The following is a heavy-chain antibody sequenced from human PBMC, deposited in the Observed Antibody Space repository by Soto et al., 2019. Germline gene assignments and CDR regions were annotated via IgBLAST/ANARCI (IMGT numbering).Heavy chain of an antibody. CDR1: GGSISSSSYY. D-gene: IGHD3-3*01. Sequence: QLQLQESGPGLVKPSETLSLTCTVSGGSISSSSYYWGWIRQPPGKGLEWIGSIYYSGSTYYNPSLKSRVTISVDTSKNQFSLKLSSVTAADTAVYYCARVRFLEWLSPEGYYYGMDVW. CDR3: ARVRFLEWLSPEGYYYGMDV. J-gene: IGHJ6*01. V-gene: IGHV4-39*01. CDR2: IYYSGST.